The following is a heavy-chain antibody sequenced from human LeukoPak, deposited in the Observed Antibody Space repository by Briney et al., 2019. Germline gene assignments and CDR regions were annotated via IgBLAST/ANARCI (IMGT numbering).Heavy chain of an antibody. CDR2: VYSSERV. D-gene: IGHD6-13*01. CDR3: ARHHGSWTDWYFDL. Sequence: SETLSLTCTVSGGSIRSQFWSWIRQPPGKGLEWIGYVYSSERVDYNPSLKSRVTVSVDTFKNEFSLSLTSVTAADTDVYYCARHHGSWTDWYFDLWGRGTLVIVSS. J-gene: IGHJ2*01. V-gene: IGHV4-4*09. CDR1: GGSIRSQF.